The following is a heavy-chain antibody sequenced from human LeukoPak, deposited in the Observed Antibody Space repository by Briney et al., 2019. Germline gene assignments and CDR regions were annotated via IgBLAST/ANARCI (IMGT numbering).Heavy chain of an antibody. CDR2: ISYDGSKN. CDR1: GFTFSSYA. Sequence: GGSLRLSCAASGFTFSSYAMSWVRQAPGKGLEWVAIISYDGSKNSYADSVKGRFTISRDNSKNTLSLQMNSLRTEDTALYYCAKDRSIAANNFDYWGQGTLVTVSS. D-gene: IGHD6-6*01. V-gene: IGHV3-30*18. CDR3: AKDRSIAANNFDY. J-gene: IGHJ4*02.